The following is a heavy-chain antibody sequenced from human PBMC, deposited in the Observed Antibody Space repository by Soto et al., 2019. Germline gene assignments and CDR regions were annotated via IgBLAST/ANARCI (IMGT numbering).Heavy chain of an antibody. CDR2: IIPIFGTA. D-gene: IGHD3-22*01. CDR3: ARDEDEDSDYYDSSGYYYKFDY. V-gene: IGHV1-69*06. J-gene: IGHJ4*02. Sequence: QVQLVQSGAEVKKPGSSVKVSCKASGGTFSSYAISWVRQAPGQGLEWMGGIIPIFGTANYAQKFQGRVTITADKSTSTDYMELSSLRSEDTAVYYCARDEDEDSDYYDSSGYYYKFDYWGQGTLVTVSS. CDR1: GGTFSSYA.